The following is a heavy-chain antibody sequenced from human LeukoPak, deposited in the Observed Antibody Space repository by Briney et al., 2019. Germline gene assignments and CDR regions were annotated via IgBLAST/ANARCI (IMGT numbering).Heavy chain of an antibody. V-gene: IGHV3-21*01. J-gene: IGHJ4*02. Sequence: GGSLRLSCAASGFTFSSSAMNWVRQAPGKGLERVSSINQISSHIYYAESVRGRFSISRDNAKNSVYLQMNSLRAEDTAIYYCARDATQYLRYGYFDYWGPGILVTVSS. D-gene: IGHD3-9*01. CDR1: GFTFSSSA. CDR3: ARDATQYLRYGYFDY. CDR2: INQISSHI.